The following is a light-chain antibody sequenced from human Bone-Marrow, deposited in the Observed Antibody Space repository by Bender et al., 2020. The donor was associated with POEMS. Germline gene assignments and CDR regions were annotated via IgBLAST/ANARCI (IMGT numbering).Light chain of an antibody. Sequence: QSALTQPASVSGSPGQSITISCTGTSSDIGGYNYVSWYQQHPGKAPKLMIYDVSNRPSGVSNRFSGSKSDNTASLTISGLQAEDEADFYCCSYADNSVWVFGGGTKLTVL. CDR1: SSDIGGYNY. V-gene: IGLV2-14*01. CDR3: CSYADNSVWV. CDR2: DVS. J-gene: IGLJ3*02.